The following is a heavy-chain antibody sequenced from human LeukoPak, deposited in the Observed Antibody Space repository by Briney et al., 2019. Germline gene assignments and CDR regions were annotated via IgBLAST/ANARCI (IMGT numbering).Heavy chain of an antibody. CDR1: VGSVSGGTYY. J-gene: IGHJ6*03. D-gene: IGHD2-15*01. V-gene: IGHV4-61*01. CDR2: IYNNGVTN. CDR3: ARDEDHSGHYYYYMDV. Sequence: SETLSLTCTVSVGSVSGGTYYWNWIRQPPGKGLEWIGYIYNNGVTNNYNPSLKSRATISVDASRNQFSLKLSYVTAADTAVYFCARDEDHSGHYYYYMDVWGKGTTVTVSS.